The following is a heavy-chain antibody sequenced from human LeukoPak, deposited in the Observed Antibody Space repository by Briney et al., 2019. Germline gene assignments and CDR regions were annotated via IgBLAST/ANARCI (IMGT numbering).Heavy chain of an antibody. J-gene: IGHJ4*02. D-gene: IGHD1-1*01. CDR1: GDSVSTNSVA. CDR3: ARAVIGTTRYFES. CDR2: TYYRSKWNY. V-gene: IGHV6-1*01. Sequence: SQTLSLTCAISGDSVSTNSVAYNWIRQSPSRGLEWLGRTYYRSKWNYEYAVSVRSRITVNLDTSKNQFSLQLNSVTPDDTAVYYCARAVIGTTRYFESWGQGTLVTVSP.